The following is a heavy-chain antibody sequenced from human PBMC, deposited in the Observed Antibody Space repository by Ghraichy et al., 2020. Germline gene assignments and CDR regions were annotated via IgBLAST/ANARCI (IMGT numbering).Heavy chain of an antibody. CDR3: ARAIAVTGTGY. D-gene: IGHD6-19*01. V-gene: IGHV3-7*01. Sequence: ETLSLTCAGSGFTFSNYWMNWVRQAPGKGLEWVANIMQDGSEKYYVDSVKGRFTISRDNAKNSLYLQMNSLRAEDTAVYYCARAIAVTGTGYWGQGALVTVSS. J-gene: IGHJ4*02. CDR1: GFTFSNYW. CDR2: IMQDGSEK.